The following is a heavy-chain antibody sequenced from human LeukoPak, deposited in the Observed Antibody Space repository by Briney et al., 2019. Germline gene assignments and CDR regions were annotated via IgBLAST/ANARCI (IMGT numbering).Heavy chain of an antibody. CDR1: GYTLTELS. D-gene: IGHD3-22*01. Sequence: ASVKVSCKVSGYTLTELSMHWVRQAPGKGLGWMGGFDPEDGETIYAQKFQGRVTMTEDTSTDTAYMELRSLRSEDTAVYYCATFYDSSGLYFDYWGQGTLVTVSS. CDR3: ATFYDSSGLYFDY. CDR2: FDPEDGET. V-gene: IGHV1-24*01. J-gene: IGHJ4*02.